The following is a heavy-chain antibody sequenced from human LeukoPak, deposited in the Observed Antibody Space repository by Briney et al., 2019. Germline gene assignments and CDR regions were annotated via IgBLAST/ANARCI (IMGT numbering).Heavy chain of an antibody. CDR1: GGSFSGYY. CDR2: INHSGST. D-gene: IGHD2-2*01. CDR3: ARRGFVVVPAARGGEGWFDP. Sequence: SETLSLTCAVYGGSFSGYYWSWIRQPPGKGLEWIGEINHSGSTNYNPSLKSRVTISVDTSKNQFSLKLSSVTAADTAVYYCARRGFVVVPAARGGEGWFDPWGQGPLVTVSS. V-gene: IGHV4-34*01. J-gene: IGHJ5*02.